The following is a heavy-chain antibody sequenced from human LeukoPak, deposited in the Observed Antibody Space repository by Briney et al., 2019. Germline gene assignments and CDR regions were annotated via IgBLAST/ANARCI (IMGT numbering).Heavy chain of an antibody. D-gene: IGHD5-12*01. CDR2: IYYSGST. V-gene: IGHV4-59*01. Sequence: SETLSLTCTVSGGSISSYYWSWIRQPPGKGLEWIGYIYYSGSTNYNPSLKSRVTISVDTSKNQFSLKMSSVTAADTAVYYCAIGGDDAYFAYGSEGTLVTVSA. J-gene: IGHJ4*02. CDR3: AIGGDDAYFAY. CDR1: GGSISSYY.